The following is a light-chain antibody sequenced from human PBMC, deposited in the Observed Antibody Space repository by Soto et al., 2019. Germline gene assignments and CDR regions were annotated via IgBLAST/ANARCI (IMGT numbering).Light chain of an antibody. CDR3: SSYTSSSTPYV. CDR1: SSDVGGYNY. Sequence: QSVLTQPASVSGSPGQSITISCTGTSSDVGGYNYVSWYQQHPGKAPKLMIYDVSNRPSGVSNRFSGSKSGNTASLTIFGLRAEDEADYYCSSYTSSSTPYVFGTGTKVTAL. V-gene: IGLV2-14*01. CDR2: DVS. J-gene: IGLJ1*01.